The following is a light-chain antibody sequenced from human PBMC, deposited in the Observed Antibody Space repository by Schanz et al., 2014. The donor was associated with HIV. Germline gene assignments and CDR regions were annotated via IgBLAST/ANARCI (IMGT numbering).Light chain of an antibody. J-gene: IGLJ2*01. V-gene: IGLV2-23*02. CDR1: NSDIGSYGL. CDR2: GVT. Sequence: QFALTQPASVSGSPGQSITLSCTGSNSDIGSYGLVSWYQQHPGKSPKLLIYGVTKRPSGVSPRFSGSKSGNTASLTISGLQAEDEADYYCQSYDSSLSAVVFGGGTKLTVL. CDR3: QSYDSSLSAVV.